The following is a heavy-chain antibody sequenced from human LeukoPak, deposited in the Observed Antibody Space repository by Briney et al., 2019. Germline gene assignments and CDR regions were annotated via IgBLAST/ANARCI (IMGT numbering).Heavy chain of an antibody. D-gene: IGHD5-24*01. CDR3: AREATETDY. Sequence: GGSLRLSCAASGFTFSSYAMSWVRQAPGKGLEWVSTISGGDGSTYYADSVKGRFTISRDNSKTTLYLQMNSLRVEDTAVYYCAREATETDYWGQGTLVTVSS. V-gene: IGHV3-23*01. J-gene: IGHJ4*02. CDR2: ISGGDGST. CDR1: GFTFSSYA.